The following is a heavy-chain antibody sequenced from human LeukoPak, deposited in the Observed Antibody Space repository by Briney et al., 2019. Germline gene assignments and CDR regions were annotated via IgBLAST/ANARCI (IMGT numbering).Heavy chain of an antibody. V-gene: IGHV1-18*01. CDR1: GYTFTSYG. CDR3: ARDSGSYIYYYHGMDV. Sequence: ASVKVSCKASGYTFTSYGISWVRQAPGQGLEWMGWISAYNGNTNYAQKLQGRVTMTTDTSTSTAYMELRSLRSDDTAVYYCARDSGSYIYYYHGMDVWGQGTTVTVSS. J-gene: IGHJ6*02. CDR2: ISAYNGNT. D-gene: IGHD1-26*01.